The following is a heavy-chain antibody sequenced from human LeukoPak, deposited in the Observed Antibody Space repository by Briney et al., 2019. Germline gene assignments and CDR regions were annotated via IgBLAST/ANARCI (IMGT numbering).Heavy chain of an antibody. J-gene: IGHJ5*02. Sequence: GASVKVSCKASGGTFISYAISWVRQAPGQGLEWMGGIIPIFGTANYAQKFQGRVTITADESTSTAYMELSSLRSDDTAVYYCARCAAVFYGSGSYFYDPWGQGTLVTVSS. CDR1: GGTFISYA. D-gene: IGHD3-10*01. V-gene: IGHV1-69*13. CDR2: IIPIFGTA. CDR3: ARCAAVFYGSGSYFYDP.